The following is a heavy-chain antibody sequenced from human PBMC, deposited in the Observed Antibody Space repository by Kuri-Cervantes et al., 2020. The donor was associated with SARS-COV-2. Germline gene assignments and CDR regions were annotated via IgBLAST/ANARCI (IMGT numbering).Heavy chain of an antibody. J-gene: IGHJ4*02. D-gene: IGHD6-19*01. V-gene: IGHV1-69*02. CDR1: GGTFSSYT. Sequence: SVKVSCKASGGTFSSYTISWVRQAPGQGLEWMGRIIPILGIANYAQKLQGRVTITADKSTSTAYMEPSSLRSEDTAVYYCASGAVADLFDYWGQGTLVTVSS. CDR2: IIPILGIA. CDR3: ASGAVADLFDY.